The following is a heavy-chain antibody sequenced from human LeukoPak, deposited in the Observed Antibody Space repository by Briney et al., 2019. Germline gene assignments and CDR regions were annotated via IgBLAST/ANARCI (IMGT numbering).Heavy chain of an antibody. CDR2: IYYSGST. CDR1: GGSISSSSYY. Sequence: PSETLSLTCTVSGGSISSSSYYWGWIRQPPGKGLEWIGSIYYSGSTYYNPSLKSRVTISVDTSKNQFSLKLSSVTAADTAVYYCARGSEDIVVVVAAHFDYWGQGTLVTVSS. J-gene: IGHJ4*02. V-gene: IGHV4-39*07. D-gene: IGHD2-15*01. CDR3: ARGSEDIVVVVAAHFDY.